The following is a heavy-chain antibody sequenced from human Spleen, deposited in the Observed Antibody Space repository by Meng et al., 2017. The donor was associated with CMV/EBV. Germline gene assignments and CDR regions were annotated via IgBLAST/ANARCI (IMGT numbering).Heavy chain of an antibody. J-gene: IGHJ3*02. D-gene: IGHD6-19*01. CDR1: GYTFTSSG. Sequence: ASVKVSYKASGYTFTSSGISWVRQAPGQGLEWMGWSSAYNGNTNFAQKFQGRVTMTTDTSTSTAYMDLRSLRPDDTAVYYCARGPPVAAVAFDIWGQGTMVTVSS. V-gene: IGHV1-18*01. CDR2: SSAYNGNT. CDR3: ARGPPVAAVAFDI.